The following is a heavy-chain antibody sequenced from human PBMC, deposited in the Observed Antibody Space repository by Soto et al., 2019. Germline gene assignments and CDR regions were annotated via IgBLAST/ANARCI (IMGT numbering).Heavy chain of an antibody. CDR2: INPSGGST. V-gene: IGHV1-46*03. CDR3: ARVPPPIFGLLRQIDY. J-gene: IGHJ4*02. D-gene: IGHD3-3*01. Sequence: GASVKVSCKASGYTFTSYYMHWVRQAPGQGLEWMGIINPSGGSTSYAQKFQGRVTMTRDTSTSTVYMELSSLRSEDTAVYYCARVPPPIFGLLRQIDYWGQGTLVTVSS. CDR1: GYTFTSYY.